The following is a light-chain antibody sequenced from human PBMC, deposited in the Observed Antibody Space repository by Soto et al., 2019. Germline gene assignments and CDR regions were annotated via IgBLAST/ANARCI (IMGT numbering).Light chain of an antibody. CDR1: QSVSSN. CDR3: QQYGSSPKT. J-gene: IGKJ1*01. Sequence: EMAMTQSPATLSVSPGERATLSCRASQSVSSNLAWYQQKPGQAPRLLIYGASTRATGIPARFSGSGSGTDFTLTISRLEPEDFAVYYCQQYGSSPKTFGQGTKVDI. V-gene: IGKV3-20*01. CDR2: GAS.